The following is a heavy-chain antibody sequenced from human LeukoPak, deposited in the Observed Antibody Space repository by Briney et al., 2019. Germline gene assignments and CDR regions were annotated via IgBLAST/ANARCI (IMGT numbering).Heavy chain of an antibody. J-gene: IGHJ3*02. CDR2: IYYSGST. CDR3: AREYSGYDEDAFDI. Sequence: SETLSLTCTVSGGSVSSGSYYWSWIRQPPGKGLEWIGYIYYSGSTNYNPSLKSRVTISVDTSKNQFSLKLSSVTAADTAVYYCAREYSGYDEDAFDIWGQGTMVTVSS. D-gene: IGHD5-12*01. CDR1: GGSVSSGSYY. V-gene: IGHV4-61*01.